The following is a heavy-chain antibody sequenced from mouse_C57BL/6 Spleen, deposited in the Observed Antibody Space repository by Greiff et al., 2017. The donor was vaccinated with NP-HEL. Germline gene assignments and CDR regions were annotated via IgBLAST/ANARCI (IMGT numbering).Heavy chain of an antibody. CDR1: GFTFSDYG. CDR3: ARRYHRSSFYAMDY. J-gene: IGHJ4*01. D-gene: IGHD1-1*01. CDR2: ISSGSSTI. Sequence: EVQLVESGGGLVKPGGSLKLSCAASGFTFSDYGMHWVRQAPEKGLEWVAYISSGSSTIYYADTVKGRFTISRDNATNTLFLQMTSLSSEDTTMYYCARRYHRSSFYAMDYWGQATSVTVSS. V-gene: IGHV5-17*01.